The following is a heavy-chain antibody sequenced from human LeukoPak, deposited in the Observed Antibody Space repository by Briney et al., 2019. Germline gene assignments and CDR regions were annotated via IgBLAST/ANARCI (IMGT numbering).Heavy chain of an antibody. V-gene: IGHV3-7*01. D-gene: IGHD2-15*01. CDR2: IKEDGSEK. Sequence: PGGSLRLSCAASGFTFSDYWMSWVRQAPGKGLEWVANIKEDGSEKYYVDSVKGRFTISRDSAKNSLYLQMNSLRVEDTAVYYCARASRGIAANLCFDYWGQGTLVTVSS. CDR3: ARASRGIAANLCFDY. CDR1: GFTFSDYW. J-gene: IGHJ4*02.